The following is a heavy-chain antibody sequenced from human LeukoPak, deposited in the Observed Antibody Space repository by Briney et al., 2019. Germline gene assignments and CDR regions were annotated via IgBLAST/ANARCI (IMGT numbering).Heavy chain of an antibody. D-gene: IGHD5-12*01. J-gene: IGHJ3*02. CDR1: GYTFTSYD. V-gene: IGHV1-18*01. CDR2: ISAYNGNT. Sequence: ASVTVSCKASGYTFTSYDINWVRQAPGQGLEWMGWISAYNGNTNYAQELQGRVTMTTDTSTSTAYMELRSLRSDDTAVYYCARGGGYDPSDDAFDIWGQGTMVTVSS. CDR3: ARGGGYDPSDDAFDI.